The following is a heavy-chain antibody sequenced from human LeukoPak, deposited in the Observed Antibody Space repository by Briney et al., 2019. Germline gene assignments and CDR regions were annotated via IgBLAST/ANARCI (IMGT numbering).Heavy chain of an antibody. D-gene: IGHD1-1*01. CDR3: ARSPVLDRNDWSFAD. V-gene: IGHV3-53*01. J-gene: IGHJ4*02. Sequence: PGGSLRLSCAASGFTVSRNYMSWVRQAPGKGLEWVSVSSCGGDNYRSDSVKGRFTVSRDNPKSTVYLQMNSLRAEDTAVYFCARSPVLDRNDWSFADWGQGTLVTVSS. CDR1: GFTVSRNY. CDR2: SSCGGDN.